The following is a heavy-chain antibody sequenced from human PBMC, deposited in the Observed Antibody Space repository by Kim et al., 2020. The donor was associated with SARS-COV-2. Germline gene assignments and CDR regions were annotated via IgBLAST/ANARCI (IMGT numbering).Heavy chain of an antibody. J-gene: IGHJ4*02. Sequence: FQGRVTMPRDTSTSTVYMELSSLRSEDTAVYYCARDRGDIVVVPAADIDYWGQGTLVTVSS. V-gene: IGHV1-46*01. D-gene: IGHD2-2*01. CDR3: ARDRGDIVVVPAADIDY.